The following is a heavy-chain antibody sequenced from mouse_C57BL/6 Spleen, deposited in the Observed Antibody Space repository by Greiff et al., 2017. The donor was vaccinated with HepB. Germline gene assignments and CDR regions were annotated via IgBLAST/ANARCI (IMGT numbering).Heavy chain of an antibody. Sequence: VQLQQSGPELVKPGASVKISCKASGYAFSSSWMNWVKQRPGKGLEWIGRIYPGDGDTNYNGKFKGKATLTADKSSSTAYMQLSSLTSEDSAVYFCAPDSSGYDYFDYWGQGTTLTVSS. CDR3: APDSSGYDYFDY. J-gene: IGHJ2*01. CDR1: GYAFSSSW. D-gene: IGHD3-2*02. CDR2: IYPGDGDT. V-gene: IGHV1-82*01.